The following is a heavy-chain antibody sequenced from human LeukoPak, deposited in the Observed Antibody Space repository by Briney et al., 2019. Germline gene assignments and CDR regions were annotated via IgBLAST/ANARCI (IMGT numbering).Heavy chain of an antibody. CDR2: IYYSGSI. CDR3: ARISGYDLNFDY. Sequence: SETLSLTCTVSGGSISSHYWSWIRQPPGKGLEWIGYIYYSGSINYNPSLKSRVTISVDTSKNQFSLKLSSVTAADTAVYYCARISGYDLNFDYWGQGTLVTVSS. D-gene: IGHD5-12*01. J-gene: IGHJ4*02. CDR1: GGSISSHY. V-gene: IGHV4-59*11.